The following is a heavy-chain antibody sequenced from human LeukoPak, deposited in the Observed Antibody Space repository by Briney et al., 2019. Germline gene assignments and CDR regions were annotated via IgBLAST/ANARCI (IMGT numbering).Heavy chain of an antibody. V-gene: IGHV1-2*02. Sequence: ASVKVSCKASGYTFTGYYMHWVRQAPGQGLEWMGWINPNSGGTNNAQKFQGRVTMTRDTSISTAYMELSRLRSDDTAVYYCARDLGVVPAAIVGWFDPWGQGTLVTVSS. J-gene: IGHJ5*02. CDR1: GYTFTGYY. CDR3: ARDLGVVPAAIVGWFDP. CDR2: INPNSGGT. D-gene: IGHD2-2*02.